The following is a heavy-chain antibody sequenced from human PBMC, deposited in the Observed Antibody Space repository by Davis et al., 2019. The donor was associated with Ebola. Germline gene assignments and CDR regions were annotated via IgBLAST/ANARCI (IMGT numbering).Heavy chain of an antibody. D-gene: IGHD5-24*01. CDR3: ARDSLRDGYPELDY. Sequence: GESLKISCAASGFTFSSYWMSWVRQAPGKGLEWVANIKQDGSEKYYVDSVKGRFTISRDNAKDSLYLQMSSLGAEDTAVYYCARDSLRDGYPELDYWGQGTLVTVSS. CDR1: GFTFSSYW. V-gene: IGHV3-7*01. CDR2: IKQDGSEK. J-gene: IGHJ4*02.